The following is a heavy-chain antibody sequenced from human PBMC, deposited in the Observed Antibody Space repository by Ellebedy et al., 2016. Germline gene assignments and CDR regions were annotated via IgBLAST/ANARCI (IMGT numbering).Heavy chain of an antibody. D-gene: IGHD3-3*01. V-gene: IGHV4-59*01. CDR2: IYYSGST. CDR1: GGSISSYY. J-gene: IGHJ4*02. Sequence: SETLSLXXTVSGGSISSYYWSWIRQPPGKGLEWIGYIYYSGSTNYNPSLKSRVTISVDTSKNQFSLKLSSVTAADTAVYYCARDVRFLEWPRLDYWGQGTLVTVSS. CDR3: ARDVRFLEWPRLDY.